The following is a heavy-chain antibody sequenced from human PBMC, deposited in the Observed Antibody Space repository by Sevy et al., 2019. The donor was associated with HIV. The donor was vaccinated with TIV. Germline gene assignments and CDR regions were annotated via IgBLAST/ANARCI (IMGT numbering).Heavy chain of an antibody. CDR1: GFTFGDYA. D-gene: IGHD1-26*01. V-gene: IGHV3-49*03. J-gene: IGHJ3*02. CDR3: TRDALVGALPDAFDI. CDR2: IRSKAYGGTT. Sequence: GGSLRLSRTASGFTFGDYAMSWFRQAPGKGLEWVGFIRSKAYGGTTEYAASVKGRFTISRDDSKSIAYLQMNSLKTEDTAVYYCTRDALVGALPDAFDIWGQGTMVTVSS.